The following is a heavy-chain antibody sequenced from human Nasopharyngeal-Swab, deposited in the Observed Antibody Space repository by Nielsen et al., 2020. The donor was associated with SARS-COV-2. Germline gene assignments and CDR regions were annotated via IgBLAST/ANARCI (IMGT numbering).Heavy chain of an antibody. CDR3: ARHGPQYCSGGSCYSGTQNYYYYYMDV. CDR2: IYYIGST. Sequence: SETLSLTCTVPGGSISSYYWSWIRQPPGKGLEWIGYIYYIGSTNYNPSLKSRVTISVDTSKNQFSLKLSSVTAADTAVYYCARHGPQYCSGGSCYSGTQNYYYYYMDVWGKGTTVTVSS. J-gene: IGHJ6*03. V-gene: IGHV4-59*08. CDR1: GGSISSYY. D-gene: IGHD2-15*01.